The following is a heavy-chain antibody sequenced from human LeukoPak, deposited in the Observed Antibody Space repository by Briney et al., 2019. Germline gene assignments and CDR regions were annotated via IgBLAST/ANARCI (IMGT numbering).Heavy chain of an antibody. J-gene: IGHJ4*02. Sequence: ASVKVSCKASGYTFTGYYMHWVRQAPGQGLEWMGWINPNSGGTNYAQKFQGWVTMTRDTSISTAYMELSRLRSDDTAVYYCARDRASREWELLTGDYWGQGTLVTVSS. D-gene: IGHD1-26*01. CDR2: INPNSGGT. V-gene: IGHV1-2*04. CDR1: GYTFTGYY. CDR3: ARDRASREWELLTGDY.